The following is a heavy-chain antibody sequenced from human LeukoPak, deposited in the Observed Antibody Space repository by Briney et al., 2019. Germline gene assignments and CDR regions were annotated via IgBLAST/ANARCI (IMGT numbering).Heavy chain of an antibody. Sequence: GGSLRLSCAASGFTFSSFGMNWVRQAPGKGLEWVSSISSSSSYIYYADSVKGRFTISRDNAKNSLYLQMNSLRAEDTAVYYCASMLLGGSGWYDYWGQGTLVTVSS. CDR3: ASMLLGGSGWYDY. CDR2: ISSSSSYI. CDR1: GFTFSSFG. D-gene: IGHD6-19*01. J-gene: IGHJ4*02. V-gene: IGHV3-21*01.